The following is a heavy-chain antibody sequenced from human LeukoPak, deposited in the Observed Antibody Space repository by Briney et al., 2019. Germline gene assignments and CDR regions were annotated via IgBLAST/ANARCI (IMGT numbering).Heavy chain of an antibody. CDR3: ATSLVGATDY. J-gene: IGHJ4*02. D-gene: IGHD1-26*01. CDR2: ISGSGGST. V-gene: IGHV3-23*01. Sequence: GGSLRLSCAASGFTFSSYAMSWVRQAPGKGLEWVSAISGSGGSTYYADSVKGWFTISRDNSKNTLYLQMNSLRAEDTAVYYCATSLVGATDYWGQGTLVTVSS. CDR1: GFTFSSYA.